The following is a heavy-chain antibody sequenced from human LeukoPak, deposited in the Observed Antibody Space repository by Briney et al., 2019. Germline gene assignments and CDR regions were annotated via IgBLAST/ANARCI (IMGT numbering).Heavy chain of an antibody. CDR1: GYNFLSYD. Sequence: ASVKVSCKASGYNFLSYDINWVRQAPGQGLEWMGWKNPNSGNTGYAQKSQGRVTFTRDNSITTAYMELGSLRSEGTAVYYCTRSSSWSAAQREAFDIWGQGTMVTVSS. CDR2: KNPNSGNT. D-gene: IGHD6-6*01. CDR3: TRSSSWSAAQREAFDI. V-gene: IGHV1-8*03. J-gene: IGHJ3*02.